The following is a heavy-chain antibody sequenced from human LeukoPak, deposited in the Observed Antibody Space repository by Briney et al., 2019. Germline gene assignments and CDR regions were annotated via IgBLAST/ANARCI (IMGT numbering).Heavy chain of an antibody. V-gene: IGHV4-39*07. CDR3: ARSVYCSSTSCLTSYYYYYYMDV. Sequence: SETLSLTCTVSGGSISSSSYYWGWIRQPPGKGLEWIGEINHSGSTNYNPSLKSRVTISVDTSKNQFSLKLSSVTAADTAVYYCARSVYCSSTSCLTSYYYYYYMDVWGKGTTVTIPS. CDR2: INHSGST. J-gene: IGHJ6*03. CDR1: GGSISSSSYY. D-gene: IGHD2-2*01.